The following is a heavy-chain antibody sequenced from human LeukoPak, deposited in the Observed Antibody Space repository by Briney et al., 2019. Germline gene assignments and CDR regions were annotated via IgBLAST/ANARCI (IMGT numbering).Heavy chain of an antibody. J-gene: IGHJ3*02. Sequence: GGSLRLSCAASGFTFSNYAMSWVRQAPGKGLEWVSTIILSGASTNYADSVKGRFTISRDNSKNTLYLQMNSLRAEDTAVYYCARGPRSGSYGYDAFDIWGQGTMVTVSS. CDR2: IILSGAST. CDR1: GFTFSNYA. CDR3: ARGPRSGSYGYDAFDI. D-gene: IGHD1-26*01. V-gene: IGHV3-23*01.